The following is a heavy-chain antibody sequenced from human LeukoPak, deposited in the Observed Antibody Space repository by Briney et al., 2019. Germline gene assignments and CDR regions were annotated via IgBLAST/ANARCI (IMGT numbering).Heavy chain of an antibody. CDR1: GFTFSSYA. Sequence: GGSLRLSRAASGFTFSSYAMSWVRQAPGKGLEWVSAISGSGGSTYYADSVKGRFTISRDNSKNTLYLQMNSLRAEDTAVYYCAKDVDYYDSSFDFDYWGQGTLVTVSS. V-gene: IGHV3-23*01. J-gene: IGHJ4*02. CDR3: AKDVDYYDSSFDFDY. CDR2: ISGSGGST. D-gene: IGHD3-22*01.